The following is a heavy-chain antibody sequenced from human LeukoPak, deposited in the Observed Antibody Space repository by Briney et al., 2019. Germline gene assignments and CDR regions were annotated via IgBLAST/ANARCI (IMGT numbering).Heavy chain of an antibody. D-gene: IGHD3-10*01. Sequence: PGGSLRLSCAASGFTFSSYAMSWVRQAPGKGLEWVSAISGSGGSTYYADSVKGRFTISRDNSKNTLYLQMNSLRAEDTAVYYCAKDGVGWFGELLSDYWGQGTLVTVSS. J-gene: IGHJ4*02. CDR3: AKDGVGWFGELLSDY. CDR2: ISGSGGST. CDR1: GFTFSSYA. V-gene: IGHV3-23*01.